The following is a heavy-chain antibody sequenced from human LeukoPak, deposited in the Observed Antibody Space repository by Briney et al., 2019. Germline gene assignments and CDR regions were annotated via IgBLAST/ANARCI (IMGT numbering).Heavy chain of an antibody. CDR1: GYTFTSYG. CDR2: ISAYNGNT. V-gene: IGHV1-18*01. D-gene: IGHD5-12*01. Sequence: GASVKVSCKASGYTFTSYGISWVRQAPGQGLEWVGWISAYNGNTNYAQKLQGRVTMTTDTSTSTAYMELRSLRSDDTAVYYCARDRGYSGYDYYYYGIDVWGQGTTVTVSS. CDR3: ARDRGYSGYDYYYYGIDV. J-gene: IGHJ6*02.